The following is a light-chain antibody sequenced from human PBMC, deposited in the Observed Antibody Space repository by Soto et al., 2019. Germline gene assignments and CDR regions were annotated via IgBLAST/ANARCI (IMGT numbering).Light chain of an antibody. Sequence: EIVMTQSPATLTVSPGERATLSCRASQSIRNSLAWYQQKPGQAPRLLLYGASTRATGIPARFSGGGSGTEFTLTISSLQSEDFAVYYCQQYNNWPPCTFGQGTKVDVK. V-gene: IGKV3-15*01. J-gene: IGKJ2*02. CDR1: QSIRNS. CDR3: QQYNNWPPCT. CDR2: GAS.